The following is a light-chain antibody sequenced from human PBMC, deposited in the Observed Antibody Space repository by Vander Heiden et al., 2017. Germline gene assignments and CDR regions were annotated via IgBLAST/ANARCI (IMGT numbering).Light chain of an antibody. CDR3: QHYDSDPYT. J-gene: IGKJ2*01. CDR2: RAS. Sequence: DIQMTQSTSTLSESVGARVTITCRASQSISSWLAWFQQKPGKSPKLLIYRASSLESGVPSRFSGSGSGTEFTLTISSLQPDDFATYYCQHYDSDPYTFGQGTKLDIK. V-gene: IGKV1-5*03. CDR1: QSISSW.